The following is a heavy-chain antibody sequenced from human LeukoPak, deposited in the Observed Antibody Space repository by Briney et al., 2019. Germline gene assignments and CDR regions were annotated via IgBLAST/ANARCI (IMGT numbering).Heavy chain of an antibody. CDR2: IYSSGST. CDR1: GGSINNYY. J-gene: IGHJ4*02. D-gene: IGHD1-1*01. Sequence: SETLSLTCTVSGGSINNYYRSWIRQPAGKGLEWIGRIYSSGSTNYNPSLKSRVTMSVDTSKNQFSVNLTSVTAADTAVYYCVRCRGTTVLTRFDNWGQGTLVTVSS. V-gene: IGHV4-4*07. CDR3: VRCRGTTVLTRFDN.